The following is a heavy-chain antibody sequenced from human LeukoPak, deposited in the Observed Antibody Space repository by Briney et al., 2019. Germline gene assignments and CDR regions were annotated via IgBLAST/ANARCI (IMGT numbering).Heavy chain of an antibody. CDR2: FSRSGPDT. CDR3: AKGSLGSWYYFDY. D-gene: IGHD6-13*01. J-gene: IGHJ4*02. V-gene: IGHV3-23*01. Sequence: GGSLRLSCAASGITFGSSAMSWVRKAPGKGPEWVSTFSRSGPDTYYADSVKGRFTIFRDNSKNTLYLQMNSLRAEDTAVYYGAKGSLGSWYYFDYWGQGTLVTVSS. CDR1: GITFGSSA.